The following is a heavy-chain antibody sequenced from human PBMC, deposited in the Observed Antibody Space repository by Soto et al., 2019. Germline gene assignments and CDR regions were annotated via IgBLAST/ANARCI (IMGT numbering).Heavy chain of an antibody. D-gene: IGHD3-22*01. Sequence: ETLSITCAVYSGSFSGHSWTWIRQSPGKGLECIGDINHSVRVNYTPSLKRRVTISLDTSKNQFSLTLSALTAADTAMYYCSTRAYDTNGYYRFDPWGQGTLVPVSS. J-gene: IGHJ5*01. CDR3: STRAYDTNGYYRFDP. CDR1: SGSFSGHS. CDR2: INHSVRV. V-gene: IGHV4-34*01.